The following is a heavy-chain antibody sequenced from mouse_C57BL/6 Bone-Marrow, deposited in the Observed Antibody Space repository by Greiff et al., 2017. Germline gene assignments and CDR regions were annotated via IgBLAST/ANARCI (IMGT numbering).Heavy chain of an antibody. CDR2: IYPRSGNT. Sequence: VQLQQSGAELARPGASVKLSCKASGYTFTSYGISWVKQRTGQGLEWIGEIYPRSGNTYYNEKFKGKATLTADKSSSTAYMELSSLTSEDSAVYFCARSKDYYGSRYFDVWGTGTTVTVSS. CDR3: ARSKDYYGSRYFDV. J-gene: IGHJ1*03. V-gene: IGHV1-81*01. CDR1: GYTFTSYG. D-gene: IGHD1-1*01.